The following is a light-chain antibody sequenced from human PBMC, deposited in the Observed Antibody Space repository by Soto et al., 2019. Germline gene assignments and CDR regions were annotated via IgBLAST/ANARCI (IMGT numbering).Light chain of an antibody. CDR2: GAS. Sequence: EIVLTQSPGTLSLSPGERATLSCRASQSVSSSYLAWYQQKPGQAPRLLIYGASSRATGIPDRFSGSGSGTDFTLTIGRLEPEDLAVYYCQQYGSSRWTFGQGTKVEIK. CDR1: QSVSSSY. V-gene: IGKV3-20*01. J-gene: IGKJ1*01. CDR3: QQYGSSRWT.